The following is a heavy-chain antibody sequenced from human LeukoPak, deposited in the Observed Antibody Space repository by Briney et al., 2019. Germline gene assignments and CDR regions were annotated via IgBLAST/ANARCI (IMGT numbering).Heavy chain of an antibody. V-gene: IGHV3-9*01. J-gene: IGHJ3*02. CDR3: VKDLRLDLHLDTFHI. CDR2: ISWDSGSS. D-gene: IGHD1-7*01. CDR1: GFTFDDFA. Sequence: GGPLRLSCAASGFTFDDFAMHWVRQPPGKGRQWIFSISWDSGSSVYADSVKGRFSISRDNAKNSLYLQMHSLAPEDTALYYCVKDLRLDLHLDTFHIWGQGTMVTVS.